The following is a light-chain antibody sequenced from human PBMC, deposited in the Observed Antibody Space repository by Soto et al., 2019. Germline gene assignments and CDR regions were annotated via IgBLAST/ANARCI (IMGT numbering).Light chain of an antibody. CDR2: GNS. V-gene: IGLV1-40*01. CDR3: QSYDSSLSEV. J-gene: IGLJ1*01. Sequence: QSVLTQPPSVSGAPGQRVTIPCTGSSSNIGAGYDVHWYQRLPGTAPKLLIYGNSNRPSGVPDRFSGSKSGTSASLAITGLQAEDEADYYCQSYDSSLSEVFGTGTKLTVL. CDR1: SSNIGAGYD.